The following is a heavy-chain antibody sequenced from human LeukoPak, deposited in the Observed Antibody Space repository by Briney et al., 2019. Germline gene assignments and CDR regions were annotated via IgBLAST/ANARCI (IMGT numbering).Heavy chain of an antibody. Sequence: PGGSLRLSCAASGFTFGSQAMSWVRQAPGKGLEWVSVIGGSGSITYYRDSVKGRFTISRDNSKNTMYLQMNSLGAEDTAVYYCASAGSGWYDYWGQGTLVTVSS. CDR1: GFTFGSQA. J-gene: IGHJ4*02. CDR2: IGGSGSIT. D-gene: IGHD6-19*01. CDR3: ASAGSGWYDY. V-gene: IGHV3-23*01.